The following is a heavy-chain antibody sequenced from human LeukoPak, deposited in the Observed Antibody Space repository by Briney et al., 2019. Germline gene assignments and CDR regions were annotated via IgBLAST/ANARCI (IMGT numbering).Heavy chain of an antibody. CDR2: TNPNSGNT. J-gene: IGHJ4*02. CDR1: GYTFTSYD. D-gene: IGHD2-2*01. Sequence: ASVTVSCTASGYTFTSYDINWVRQATGQGLEWMGWTNPNSGNTGYAQKFQGRVTMTRNTSISTAYMELSSLRSEDTAVYYCARVYCSSTSCYDILSYWGQGTLVTVSS. CDR3: ARVYCSSTSCYDILSY. V-gene: IGHV1-8*01.